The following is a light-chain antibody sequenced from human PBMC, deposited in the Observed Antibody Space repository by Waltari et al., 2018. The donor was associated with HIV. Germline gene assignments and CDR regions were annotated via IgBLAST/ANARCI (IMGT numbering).Light chain of an antibody. CDR1: SGSIASNY. J-gene: IGLJ3*02. V-gene: IGLV6-57*03. CDR2: EDD. Sequence: NFMLTQPHSVSESPGKTVTISCTRSSGSIASNYVQWCQQRPGSAPTTVIYEDDQRPSGVPDRFSGSSDSSSNSASLTIAGLKTEEEADYYCHSYDSTNLQWVFGGGTKLTVL. CDR3: HSYDSTNLQWV.